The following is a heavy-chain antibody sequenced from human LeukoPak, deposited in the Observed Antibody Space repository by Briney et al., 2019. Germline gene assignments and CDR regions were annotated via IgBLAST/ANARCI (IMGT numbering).Heavy chain of an antibody. CDR1: GFTFSSYS. J-gene: IGHJ4*02. Sequence: GGSLRLSCAASGFTFSSYSMNWVRQAPGKGLEWVSSISSSSSYIYYADSVKGRFTISRDNAKNSLYLQMDSLRAEDTAVYYCARGPGYSSGWYSGNSDYWGQGTLVTVSS. V-gene: IGHV3-21*01. CDR2: ISSSSSYI. D-gene: IGHD6-19*01. CDR3: ARGPGYSSGWYSGNSDY.